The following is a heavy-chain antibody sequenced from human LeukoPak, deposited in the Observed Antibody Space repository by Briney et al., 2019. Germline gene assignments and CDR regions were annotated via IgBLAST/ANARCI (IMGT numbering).Heavy chain of an antibody. Sequence: PGGSLRLSCAASGFTFSSYGMSWVRQAPGKGLEWVSYISSSGSTIYYADSVKGRFTISRDNAKNSLYLQMNSLRAEDTAVYYCARDYLFTYYYGSGSAANDAFDLWGQGTMVTVSS. CDR1: GFTFSSYG. J-gene: IGHJ3*01. CDR2: ISSSGSTI. CDR3: ARDYLFTYYYGSGSAANDAFDL. D-gene: IGHD3-10*01. V-gene: IGHV3-48*04.